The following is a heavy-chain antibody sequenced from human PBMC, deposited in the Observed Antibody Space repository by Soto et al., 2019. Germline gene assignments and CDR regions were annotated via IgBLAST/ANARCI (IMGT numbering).Heavy chain of an antibody. D-gene: IGHD4-4*01. J-gene: IGHJ4*02. CDR3: GGCGNFLPAKY. Sequence: QVQLVESGGGVVQPGRSLRLACAASILSFSSFAMHWVRQAPGKGLEWVAVISYDGRDIYYADSVKGRFTISRDNSKETLFLQMNSLRVEDTAVYYCGGCGNFLPAKYWGQGTLVTVSS. CDR1: ILSFSSFA. CDR2: ISYDGRDI. V-gene: IGHV3-30*03.